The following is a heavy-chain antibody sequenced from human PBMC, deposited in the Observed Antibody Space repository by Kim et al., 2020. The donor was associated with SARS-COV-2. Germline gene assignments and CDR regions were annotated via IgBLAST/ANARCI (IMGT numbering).Heavy chain of an antibody. D-gene: IGHD3-9*01. CDR1: GYSFTFYE. V-gene: IGHV1-8*02. J-gene: IGHJ4*02. CDR2: MHPNSGNT. CDR3: ARGRRLRYFDWYNDY. Sequence: ASVKVSCKASGYSFTFYEINWVQQAPGQGLEWVGWMHPNSGNTDYAQKFQGIVTMTRNTSITTAYLELSSLRSDDRAVYYCARGRRLRYFDWYNDYWGQGTLVTVSS.